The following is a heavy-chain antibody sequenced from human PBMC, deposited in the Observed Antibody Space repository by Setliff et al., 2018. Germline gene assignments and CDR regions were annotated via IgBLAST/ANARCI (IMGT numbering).Heavy chain of an antibody. Sequence: PGESLKISCKGSGYTFMTYWIGWVRQMPGKGLEWMGIIYPGDSDTTYSPSFQGQVTISADKSISTAYLQWSTLKASGTAMYYCARSTVTQDFDYWGQGTLVTVSS. D-gene: IGHD4-17*01. CDR3: ARSTVTQDFDY. V-gene: IGHV5-51*01. CDR2: IYPGDSDT. J-gene: IGHJ4*02. CDR1: GYTFMTYW.